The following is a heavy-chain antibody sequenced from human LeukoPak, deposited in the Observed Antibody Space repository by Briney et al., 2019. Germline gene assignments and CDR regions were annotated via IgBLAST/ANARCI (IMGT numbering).Heavy chain of an antibody. D-gene: IGHD4-23*01. V-gene: IGHV4-59*01. CDR1: GGSISSYY. CDR2: IYYSGST. Sequence: PSETLSLTCTVSGGSISSYYWSWIRQPPGKGLEWIGDIYYSGSTNYNPSLKSRVTLSVDTSKNQFSLKLSSVTAADTAVYYCARNTVAELSDYYYYYGMDVWGQGTTVTVSS. J-gene: IGHJ6*02. CDR3: ARNTVAELSDYYYYYGMDV.